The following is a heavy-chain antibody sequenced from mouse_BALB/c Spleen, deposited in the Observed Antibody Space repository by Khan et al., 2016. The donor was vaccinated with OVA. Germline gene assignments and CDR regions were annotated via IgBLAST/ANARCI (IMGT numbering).Heavy chain of an antibody. J-gene: IGHJ3*01. D-gene: IGHD2-14*01. CDR3: TREGAYYRSDGWFAY. CDR1: GYTFTTYT. Sequence: QIQLVPSGAELARPGASVKMSCKASGYTFTTYTIHWVKQRPGQGLEWIGYIIPSTDYTNYNQKFKDKATLTADKSSTTAYMQLRSLTSEDSAVYYCTREGAYYRSDGWFAYWGQGTLVTVSA. CDR2: IIPSTDYT. V-gene: IGHV1-4*01.